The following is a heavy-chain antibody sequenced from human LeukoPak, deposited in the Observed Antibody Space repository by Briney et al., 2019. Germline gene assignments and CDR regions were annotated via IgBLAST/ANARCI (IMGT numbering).Heavy chain of an antibody. J-gene: IGHJ4*02. Sequence: GGSLRLSCAASGFTFSSYSMNWVRQAPGKGLEWVSYISSSSSTIYYADSVKGRFTISRDNAKNSLYLQMNSLRAEDTAVYYCARDQPMVRGAAFDYWGQGTLVTVSS. CDR2: ISSSSSTI. V-gene: IGHV3-48*04. CDR3: ARDQPMVRGAAFDY. CDR1: GFTFSSYS. D-gene: IGHD3-10*01.